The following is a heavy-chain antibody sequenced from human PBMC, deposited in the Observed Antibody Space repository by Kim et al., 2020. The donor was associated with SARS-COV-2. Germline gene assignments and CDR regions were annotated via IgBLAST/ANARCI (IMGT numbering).Heavy chain of an antibody. CDR1: GFTFSSYT. CDR3: AKREWDSSTWANFDY. V-gene: IGHV3-23*01. D-gene: IGHD6-13*01. CDR2: ISGSGGST. Sequence: GGSLRLSCVASGFTFSSYTMSWVRQAPGKGLEWVSGISGSGGSTYYADSVKGRFTTSRDNSKNTLYLQMNSLRAEDTAVYYCAKREWDSSTWANFDYWGQGTLVTVSS. J-gene: IGHJ4*02.